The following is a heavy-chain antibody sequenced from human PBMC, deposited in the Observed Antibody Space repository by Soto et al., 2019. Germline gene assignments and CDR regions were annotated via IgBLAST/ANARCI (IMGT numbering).Heavy chain of an antibody. J-gene: IGHJ4*02. CDR2: ISYDGSNK. Sequence: QVQLVESGGGVVQPGRSLRLSCAASGFTFSSYAMHWVRQAPCKGLAWVAGISYDGSNKYYADSVKGRFTISRDNSKNTLDLQMNSLRDEDTDVYYCARDARYYDSSGYYYATSPYFDYWGQGTLVTVSS. CDR1: GFTFSSYA. V-gene: IGHV3-30-3*01. D-gene: IGHD3-22*01. CDR3: ARDARYYDSSGYYYATSPYFDY.